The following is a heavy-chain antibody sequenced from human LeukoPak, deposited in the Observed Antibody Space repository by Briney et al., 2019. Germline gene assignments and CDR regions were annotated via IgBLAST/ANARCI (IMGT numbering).Heavy chain of an antibody. CDR1: GFTFSDYN. V-gene: IGHV3-11*01. D-gene: IGHD2-15*01. Sequence: GGSLRLSCAASGFTFSDYNMRWIRQAPGKGLEWVSSITRSGSTKYYADSVKGRFTISRDNAKNSLFLQMNSLRAEDTAVYYCARVLRYCSGGNCYSGGLGYMDVWGKGTTVTVSS. CDR2: ITRSGSTK. J-gene: IGHJ6*03. CDR3: ARVLRYCSGGNCYSGGLGYMDV.